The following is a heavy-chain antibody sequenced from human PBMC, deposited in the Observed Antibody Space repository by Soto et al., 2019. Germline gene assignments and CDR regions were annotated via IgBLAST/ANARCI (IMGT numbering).Heavy chain of an antibody. CDR1: GYTFTNHA. Sequence: ASVKGSCKASGYTFTNHAIHWVRQAPGQGLEWMGWINAGKGDTKYPQRFQGRVTITRDTSASTAYMELSSLRSEDTAVYYCARNILGGTTDYWGPGTLVTVSS. J-gene: IGHJ4*02. D-gene: IGHD1-7*01. CDR3: ARNILGGTTDY. V-gene: IGHV1-3*01. CDR2: INAGKGDT.